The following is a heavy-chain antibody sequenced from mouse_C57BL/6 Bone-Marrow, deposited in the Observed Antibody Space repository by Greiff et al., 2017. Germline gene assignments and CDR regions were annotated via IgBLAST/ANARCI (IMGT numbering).Heavy chain of an antibody. CDR2: IDPSDSYT. CDR3: ASGDYGSSYGAWFAY. D-gene: IGHD1-1*01. V-gene: IGHV1-50*01. J-gene: IGHJ3*01. Sequence: VQLQQPGAELVKPGASVKLSCKASGYTFTSYWMQWVKQRPGQGLEWIGEIDPSDSYTNYNQKFKGKATLTVDTSSSTAYMQRSSLTSEDSAVYYCASGDYGSSYGAWFAYWGQGTLVTVSA. CDR1: GYTFTSYW.